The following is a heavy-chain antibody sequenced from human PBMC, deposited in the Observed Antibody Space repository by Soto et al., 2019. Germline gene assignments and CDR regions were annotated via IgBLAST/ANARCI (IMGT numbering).Heavy chain of an antibody. Sequence: GGSLRLSCAASGFTFTSYTMNWVRQAPGKGLEWVSSISSSSDYIYYADSMKGRVTFSRENAKNSLFLDMNSLTGEDTAVYYCARARVYATGPLDFWGQGTLVTVSS. CDR2: ISSSSDYI. D-gene: IGHD6-13*01. CDR3: ARARVYATGPLDF. J-gene: IGHJ4*02. CDR1: GFTFTSYT. V-gene: IGHV3-21*06.